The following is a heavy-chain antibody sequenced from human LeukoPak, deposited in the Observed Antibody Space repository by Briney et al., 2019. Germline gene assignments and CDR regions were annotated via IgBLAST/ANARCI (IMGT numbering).Heavy chain of an antibody. CDR2: IWYDGSNK. Sequence: GGSLRLSCAASGFTFSSYGMHWVRQAPGKGLEWVAVIWYDGSNKYYADSVKGRFTICRDNSKNTLYLQMNSLRAEDTAVYYCARDQTNYYYGMDVWGQGTTVTVSS. J-gene: IGHJ6*02. CDR3: ARDQTNYYYGMDV. CDR1: GFTFSSYG. D-gene: IGHD1-14*01. V-gene: IGHV3-33*01.